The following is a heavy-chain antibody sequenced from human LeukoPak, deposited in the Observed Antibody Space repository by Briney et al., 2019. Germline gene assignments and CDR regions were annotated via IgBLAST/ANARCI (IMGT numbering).Heavy chain of an antibody. CDR2: IYHSGTN. Sequence: PSETLSLTCTVSGHSITSGYYWGWMRQPPGKGLEWIGNIYHSGTNYYNPSLKSRVTMSVDTSKNQFSLKLSSVTAADTAVYYCARDSGRSRYSDWFDPWGQGTLVTVSS. CDR1: GHSITSGYY. V-gene: IGHV4-38-2*02. D-gene: IGHD2-15*01. J-gene: IGHJ5*01. CDR3: ARDSGRSRYSDWFDP.